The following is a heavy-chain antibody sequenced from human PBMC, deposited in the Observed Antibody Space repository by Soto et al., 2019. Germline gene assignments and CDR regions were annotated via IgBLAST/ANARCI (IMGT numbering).Heavy chain of an antibody. Sequence: QVQLVQSGAEVKKPGASVKVSCKASGYTFTSYAMHWVRQAPGQRLEWMGWINAGNGNTKYSQKFQGRVTITRDTSASTAYMELSSLRSEDTAVYYCARYCGGDCPQNGMDVRGQGTTVTVSS. D-gene: IGHD2-21*02. CDR1: GYTFTSYA. J-gene: IGHJ6*02. CDR2: INAGNGNT. CDR3: ARYCGGDCPQNGMDV. V-gene: IGHV1-3*01.